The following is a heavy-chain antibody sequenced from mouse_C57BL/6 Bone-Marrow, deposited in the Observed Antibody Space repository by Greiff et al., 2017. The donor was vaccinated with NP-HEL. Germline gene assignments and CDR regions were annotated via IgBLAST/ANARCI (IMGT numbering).Heavy chain of an antibody. CDR2: IDPETGGT. CDR1: GYTFTDYE. V-gene: IGHV1-15*01. J-gene: IGHJ4*01. D-gene: IGHD2-14*01. CDR3: TRYEVLFSNYALDY. Sequence: QVQLQQSGAELVRPGASVTLSCKASGYTFTDYEMHWVKQTPVHGLEWIGAIDPETGGTAYNQKFKGKAILTADKSSSTAYMELRSLTSEVSACYYCTRYEVLFSNYALDYWGQGTSVTVSS.